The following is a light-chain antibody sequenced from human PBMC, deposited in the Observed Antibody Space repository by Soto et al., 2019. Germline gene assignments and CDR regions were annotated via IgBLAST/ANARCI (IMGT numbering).Light chain of an antibody. CDR1: QSVSSNY. V-gene: IGKV3-20*01. CDR3: HQYGTSVTWT. Sequence: EIVWTQSPGTLSLSPGERATLSCRASQSVSSNYLAWYQHKPGQAPRLLIYRSSSRATGIPDRFSGSGSGTDFTLTISRVEPEDFAVYYCHQYGTSVTWTFGQGTKVDIK. J-gene: IGKJ1*01. CDR2: RSS.